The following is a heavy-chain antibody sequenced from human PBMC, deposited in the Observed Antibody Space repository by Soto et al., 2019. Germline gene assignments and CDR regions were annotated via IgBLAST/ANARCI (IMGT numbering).Heavy chain of an antibody. J-gene: IGHJ4*02. CDR3: GKGQPVIDY. V-gene: IGHV3-23*01. Sequence: PGGSLRLSCAASGFTYSSSAMSWVRQAPGKGLEWVSAISGSGGRTYYADSVKGRFTIPIDNPKNTLYPQMTSLTAEDTAVYYEGKGQPVIDYWGQGSMGSV. CDR1: GFTYSSSA. CDR2: ISGSGGRT.